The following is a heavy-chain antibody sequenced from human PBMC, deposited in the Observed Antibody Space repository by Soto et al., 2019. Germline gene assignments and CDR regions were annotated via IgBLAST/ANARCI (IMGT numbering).Heavy chain of an antibody. V-gene: IGHV1-2*04. CDR2: INPNSGGT. Sequence: ASVKVSCKASGYTFTGYYMHWVRQAPGQGLEWMGWINPNSGGTNYAQKFQGWVTMTRDTSISTAYMELSRLRSDDTAVYYCARDVAYSGSYYLDYWGQGTLVTISS. CDR1: GYTFTGYY. D-gene: IGHD1-26*01. J-gene: IGHJ4*02. CDR3: ARDVAYSGSYYLDY.